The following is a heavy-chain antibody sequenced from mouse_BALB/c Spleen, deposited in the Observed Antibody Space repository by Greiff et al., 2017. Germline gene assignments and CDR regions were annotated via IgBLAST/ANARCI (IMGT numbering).Heavy chain of an antibody. CDR3: ARQRVQENGNPHFDY. CDR2: ISSGSSTI. D-gene: IGHD2-1*01. Sequence: DVMLVESGGGLVQPGGSRKLSCAASGFTFSSFGMHWVRQAPEKGLEWVAYISSGSSTIYYADTVKGRFTISRDNPKNTLFLQMTSLRSEDTAMYYCARQRVQENGNPHFDYWGQGTTLTVSS. J-gene: IGHJ2*01. CDR1: GFTFSSFG. V-gene: IGHV5-17*02.